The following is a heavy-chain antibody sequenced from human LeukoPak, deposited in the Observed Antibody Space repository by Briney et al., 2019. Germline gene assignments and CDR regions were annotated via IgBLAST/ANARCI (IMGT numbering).Heavy chain of an antibody. J-gene: IGHJ5*02. D-gene: IGHD4-17*01. CDR3: ATLPGGVTTPNPS. Sequence: PSQTLSLTCTVSGGSISSGRYYWSWIRQTAGKGLEWIGRVSTSGSTNYNPSLKSRVTISLDTSENQFSLKLTSVTAADTAVYYCATLPGGVTTPNPSWGQGTLVTVSS. CDR2: VSTSGST. V-gene: IGHV4-61*02. CDR1: GGSISSGRYY.